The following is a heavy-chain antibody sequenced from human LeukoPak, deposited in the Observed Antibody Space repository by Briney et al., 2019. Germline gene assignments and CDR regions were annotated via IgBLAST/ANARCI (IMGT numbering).Heavy chain of an antibody. V-gene: IGHV4-59*01. CDR3: ARGLRRLPATTTLGFDY. CDR1: GASISSYY. D-gene: IGHD5-24*01. Sequence: SETLSLTCPVSGASISSYYWSWIRQPPGKGLEWIGYIYYSGSTNYNPSLKNPVTISVDTSNNQFSLKLSSVTGSDSAVYYCARGLRRLPATTTLGFDYWGQGTLVTVSS. CDR2: IYYSGST. J-gene: IGHJ4*02.